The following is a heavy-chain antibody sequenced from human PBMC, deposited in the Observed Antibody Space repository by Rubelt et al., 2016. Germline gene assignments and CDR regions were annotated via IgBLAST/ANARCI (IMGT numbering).Heavy chain of an antibody. Sequence: QVQLVESGGGVVQPGRSLGLSCTVSGFTFNDYGMHWVRQSPGKGLEWVAVVSYDGLDKHYADSVRGRFTISRDNSKNTLYLQMNSLTVEDTAVYYCATDIAGGWSKGPELWGQGTLVTVSS. CDR3: ATDIAGGWSKGPEL. CDR1: GFTFNDYG. V-gene: IGHV3-30*03. D-gene: IGHD6-19*01. CDR2: VSYDGLDK. J-gene: IGHJ4*02.